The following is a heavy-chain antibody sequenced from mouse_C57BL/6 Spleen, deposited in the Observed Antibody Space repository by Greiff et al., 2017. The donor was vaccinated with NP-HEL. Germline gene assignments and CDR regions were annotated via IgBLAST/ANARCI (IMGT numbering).Heavy chain of an antibody. Sequence: EVQLVESGGGLVQPKGSLKLSCAASGFSFNTYAMNWVRQAPGKGLEWVARIRSKSNNYATYYADSVKDRFTISRDDSESMLYLQMNNLKTEDTAMYDGVRGSTTVVEGAMDYWGQGTSVTVSS. J-gene: IGHJ4*01. CDR2: IRSKSNNYAT. D-gene: IGHD1-1*01. CDR1: GFSFNTYA. V-gene: IGHV10-1*01. CDR3: VRGSTTVVEGAMDY.